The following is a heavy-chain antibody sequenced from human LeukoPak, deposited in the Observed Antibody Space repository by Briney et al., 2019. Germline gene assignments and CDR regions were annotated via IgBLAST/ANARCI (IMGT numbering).Heavy chain of an antibody. V-gene: IGHV3-74*01. CDR2: ISPTGSTT. CDR3: ARGPNSNWSGLDF. Sequence: GGSLRLSCTASGFSFSGHWMHWARQLPGKGLVWVSRISPTGSTTSYADSVKGRFTVSRDNAKTTLYLQVNNLRAEDTAVYYCARGPNSNWSGLDFWGQGTLLTVSS. J-gene: IGHJ4*02. D-gene: IGHD6-6*01. CDR1: GFSFSGHW.